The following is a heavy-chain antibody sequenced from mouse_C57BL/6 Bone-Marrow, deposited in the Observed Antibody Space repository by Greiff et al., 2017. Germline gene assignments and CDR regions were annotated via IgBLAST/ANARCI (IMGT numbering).Heavy chain of an antibody. J-gene: IGHJ3*01. D-gene: IGHD1-1*01. Sequence: QVQLQQSGAELVRPGASVKLSCKASGYTFTSYGIRWVKQRPGQGLEWIVVIYPRSGNTYYNEKFKGQATLTADKSSSTAYMELRSLTSEDSAVYCGAKEGNYYGCGPAWFADWGKGTLVTVSA. CDR1: GYTFTSYG. CDR3: AKEGNYYGCGPAWFAD. V-gene: IGHV1-81*01. CDR2: IYPRSGNT.